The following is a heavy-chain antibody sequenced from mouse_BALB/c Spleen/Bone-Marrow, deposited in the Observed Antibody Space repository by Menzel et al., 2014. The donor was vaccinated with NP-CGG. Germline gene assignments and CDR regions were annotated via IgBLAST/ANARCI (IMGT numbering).Heavy chain of an antibody. CDR1: GFTFSSFG. V-gene: IGHV5-17*02. CDR3: ARGAYYYGSNYDAIDY. CDR2: ISSGSSTI. D-gene: IGHD1-1*01. J-gene: IGHJ4*01. Sequence: DVQLQESGGGLVQPGGSRKLSCAASGFTFSSFGMHWVRQAPEKGLEWVAYISSGSSTIYYEATVKGRFTISRDNPKNTLFLQMSRLRSEDTAMYYCARGAYYYGSNYDAIDYWGQGTSVTVSS.